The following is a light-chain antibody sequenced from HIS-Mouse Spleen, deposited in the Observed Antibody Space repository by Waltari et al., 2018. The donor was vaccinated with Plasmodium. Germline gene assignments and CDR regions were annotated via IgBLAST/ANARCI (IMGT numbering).Light chain of an antibody. CDR2: KDS. Sequence: SYELTQPPSVSVSPGQTASIPCSGDNLGDKYACWYQQKPGQSPVLVIYKDSKRPSGIPERFSGSNSGNTATLTISGTQAMDEADYYCQAWDSSTVVFGGGTKLTVL. CDR3: QAWDSSTVV. J-gene: IGLJ2*01. CDR1: NLGDKY. V-gene: IGLV3-1*01.